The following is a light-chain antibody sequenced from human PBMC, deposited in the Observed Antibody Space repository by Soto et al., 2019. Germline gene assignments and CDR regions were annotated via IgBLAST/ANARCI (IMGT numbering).Light chain of an antibody. J-gene: IGLJ1*01. Sequence: QSALTQPASVSGCPGQSLTISCTGTSSDIGGYDFVSWYRQQPGKAPKLLIYEVSHRPSGVSSRFSASKSGNTASLTISGLQAEDEGDYYCSSYTISSTTVFGTGTKLTVL. V-gene: IGLV2-14*01. CDR1: SSDIGGYDF. CDR3: SSYTISSTTV. CDR2: EVS.